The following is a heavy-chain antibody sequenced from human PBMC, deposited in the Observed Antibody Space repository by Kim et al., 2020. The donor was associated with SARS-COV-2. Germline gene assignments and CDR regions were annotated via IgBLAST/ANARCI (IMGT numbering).Heavy chain of an antibody. D-gene: IGHD1-7*01. J-gene: IGHJ4*01. CDR3: ARTTSDWNYVSIFYYF. Sequence: SETLSLTCTVSGGSVSSGSYYWSWIRQPPGKGLEWIGYIYYSGSTNYNPSLKSRVTISVDTSKNQFSLKLSSVTAADTAVYYCARTTSDWNYVSIFYYF. CDR2: IYYSGST. CDR1: GGSVSSGSYY. V-gene: IGHV4-61*01.